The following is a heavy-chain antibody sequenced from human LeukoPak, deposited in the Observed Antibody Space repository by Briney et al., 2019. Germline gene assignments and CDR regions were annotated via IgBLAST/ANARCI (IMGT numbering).Heavy chain of an antibody. CDR2: ISYDGSNK. J-gene: IGHJ4*02. Sequence: GRSLRLSCAASGFTFSSYAMHWVRQAPGKGLEWVALISYDGSNKYYADSVKGRFTISRDNSKNTLYLQMNSLRAEDTAVYYCARGLSYGFSDFVYWGQGTLVTVSS. CDR3: ARGLSYGFSDFVY. D-gene: IGHD2/OR15-2a*01. V-gene: IGHV3-30*04. CDR1: GFTFSSYA.